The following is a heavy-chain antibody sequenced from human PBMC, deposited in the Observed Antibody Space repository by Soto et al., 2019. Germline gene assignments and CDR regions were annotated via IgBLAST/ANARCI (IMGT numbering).Heavy chain of an antibody. V-gene: IGHV4-34*01. CDR3: VTSLWFGTQPEI. D-gene: IGHD3-10*01. CDR2: ISPSGTT. Sequence: QVQLQQWGAGLLKPSETLSLTCAVYGGSFSGYYWTXXRQPPGKGLEWIGEISPSGTTKYIPSLKSRVTISADTSKNQFSLKVTSVTAADTAVYYCVTSLWFGTQPEIWGQGALVTVTS. J-gene: IGHJ4*02. CDR1: GGSFSGYY.